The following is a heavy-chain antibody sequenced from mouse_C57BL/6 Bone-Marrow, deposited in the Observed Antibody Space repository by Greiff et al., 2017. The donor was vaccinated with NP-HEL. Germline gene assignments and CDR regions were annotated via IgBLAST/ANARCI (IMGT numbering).Heavy chain of an antibody. V-gene: IGHV7-3*01. J-gene: IGHJ1*03. CDR2: IRNKANGYTT. CDR1: GFTFTDYY. CDR3: ARVHYGSPYWYFEV. D-gene: IGHD1-1*01. Sequence: EVMLVESGGGLVQPGGSLSLSCAASGFTFTDYYMSWVRQPPGKALEWLGFIRNKANGYTTEYSASVKGRFTISRDNSQSILYLQMNALRAEDSATYYSARVHYGSPYWYFEVWGTGGTGTVSS.